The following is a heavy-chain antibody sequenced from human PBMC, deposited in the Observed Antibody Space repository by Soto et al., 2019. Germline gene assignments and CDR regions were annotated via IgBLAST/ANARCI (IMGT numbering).Heavy chain of an antibody. V-gene: IGHV3-74*01. CDR2: IKFDGSST. J-gene: IGHJ6*02. CDR3: ARGAKNIYAMDV. Sequence: EAQLVESGGGLVQPGGSLRLSCAASGFAFSTYWMHWVRQAPGKGLLWVARIKFDGSSTYSADSVKGRFTISRDDAKNTLYLQMNGLRVDDTAVYYCARGAKNIYAMDVWGQGTTVTVSS. CDR1: GFAFSTYW.